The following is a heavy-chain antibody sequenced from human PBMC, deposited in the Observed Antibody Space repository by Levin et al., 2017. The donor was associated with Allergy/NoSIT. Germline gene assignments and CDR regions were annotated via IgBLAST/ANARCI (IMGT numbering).Heavy chain of an antibody. CDR2: VSNDGKNK. CDR3: AKPRSRYSERNARWGYGMDV. J-gene: IGHJ6*02. Sequence: LSLTCAASGYTFNAYAIAWVRQAPGKGLEWVAVVSNDGKNKYYTDSVKGRFSISRGSSETTVQLQMNSLKSEDTAIYFCAKPRSRYSERNARWGYGMDVWGQGTTVIVSS. V-gene: IGHV3-30*18. CDR1: GYTFNAYA. D-gene: IGHD3-10*01.